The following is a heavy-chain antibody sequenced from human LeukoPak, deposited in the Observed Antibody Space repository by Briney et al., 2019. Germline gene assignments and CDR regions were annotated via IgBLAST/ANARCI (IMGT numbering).Heavy chain of an antibody. D-gene: IGHD3-3*01. J-gene: IGHJ5*02. CDR1: GGSISSNNW. Sequence: SETLSLTCAVSGGSISSNNWWSWVRQPPGKGLEWIGEIYHSGSTSYNPSLMSRVTISIDKSKNQFSLRLSSVTAADTAVYYCARRHRSIITIFGVVTGNWIDPWGQGTLVTVSS. CDR3: ARRHRSIITIFGVVTGNWIDP. CDR2: IYHSGST. V-gene: IGHV4-4*02.